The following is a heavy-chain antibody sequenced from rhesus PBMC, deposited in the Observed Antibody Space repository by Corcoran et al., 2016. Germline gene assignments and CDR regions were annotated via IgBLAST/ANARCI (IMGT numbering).Heavy chain of an antibody. D-gene: IGHD3-3*01. CDR2: IYGSSTMN. V-gene: IGHV4S10*01. CDR1: GGSISDRYR. J-gene: IGHJ4*01. Sequence: QVQLQESGPGVVKPSETLSLTCAVSGGSISDRYRWSWIRQPPGKGLEWIGYIYGSSTMNNNNPSLKSRVTISKDTSKNQFSLKLSSVTAADTAVYYCARDPAYYNFWTGYDYWGQGVLVTVSS. CDR3: ARDPAYYNFWTGYDY.